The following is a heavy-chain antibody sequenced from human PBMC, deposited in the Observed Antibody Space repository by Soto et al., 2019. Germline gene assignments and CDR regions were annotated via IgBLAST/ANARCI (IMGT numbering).Heavy chain of an antibody. V-gene: IGHV3-23*01. D-gene: IGHD1-1*01. CDR3: AKGPTGPTYLFDY. Sequence: GALRLSCADSGFTFSSYAMSWVRQAPGKGLEWVSAISGSGGSTYYADSVKGRFTISRDNSKNTLYLQMNSLSAEDTAIYYCAKGPTGPTYLFDYWGQGTLVTVSS. CDR2: ISGSGGST. CDR1: GFTFSSYA. J-gene: IGHJ4*02.